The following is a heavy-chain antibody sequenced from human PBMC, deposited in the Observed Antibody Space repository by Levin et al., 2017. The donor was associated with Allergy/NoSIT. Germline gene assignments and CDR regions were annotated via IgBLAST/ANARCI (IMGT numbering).Heavy chain of an antibody. D-gene: IGHD2-2*01. Sequence: LSLTCAASGFTFSSYAMHWVRPAPGKGLEWVAVISYDGSNKYYADSVKGRFTISRDNSKNTLYLQMNSLRAEDTALYYCARDLGYCSSTTCPGRYYYNAMDVWGQGTTVTVSS. CDR2: ISYDGSNK. V-gene: IGHV3-30-3*01. CDR1: GFTFSSYA. CDR3: ARDLGYCSSTTCPGRYYYNAMDV. J-gene: IGHJ6*02.